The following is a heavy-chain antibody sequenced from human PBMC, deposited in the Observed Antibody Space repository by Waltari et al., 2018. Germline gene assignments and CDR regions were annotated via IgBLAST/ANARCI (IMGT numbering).Heavy chain of an antibody. Sequence: QLQLQESGPGLVKPSETLSLTCTVSGGSISSSSYYWGWIRQPPGKGLEWIGSIYYSGSTYYNPSLKSRVTISVDTSKNQFSLKLSSVTAADTAVYYCARDLPLRSGVDPWGQGTLVTVSS. CDR2: IYYSGST. CDR1: GGSISSSSYY. V-gene: IGHV4-39*07. J-gene: IGHJ5*02. D-gene: IGHD3-3*01. CDR3: ARDLPLRSGVDP.